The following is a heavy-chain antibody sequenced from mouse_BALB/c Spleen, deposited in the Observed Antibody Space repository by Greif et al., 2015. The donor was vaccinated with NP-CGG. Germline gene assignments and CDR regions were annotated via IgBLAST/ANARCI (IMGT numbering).Heavy chain of an antibody. V-gene: IGHV1-7*01. CDR2: INPSTGYT. CDR3: ARKGTTVVDYFDY. Sequence: QVQLQQSGAELAKPGASVKMSCKASGYTFTSYWMHWVKQRPGQGLEWIGYINPSTGYTEYNQKFKDKATLTADKSSSTAYVQLSSLTSEDSAVYYCARKGTTVVDYFDYWGQGTTLTVSS. D-gene: IGHD1-1*01. J-gene: IGHJ2*01. CDR1: GYTFTSYW.